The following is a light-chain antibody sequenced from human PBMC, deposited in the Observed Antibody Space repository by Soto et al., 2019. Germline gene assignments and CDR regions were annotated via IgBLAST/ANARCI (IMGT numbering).Light chain of an antibody. V-gene: IGKV1-5*03. CDR1: QSISSW. J-gene: IGKJ1*01. CDR2: KAS. CDR3: QQYDKYAWT. Sequence: DIQMTHSPSTLSASVGDRVTITCRASQSISSWLAWYQQKPGKAPKLLIYKASTLESGVPSRFSGSGSGTEFTLAISSLQPDDFATYYCQQYDKYAWTFGQGTKVEIK.